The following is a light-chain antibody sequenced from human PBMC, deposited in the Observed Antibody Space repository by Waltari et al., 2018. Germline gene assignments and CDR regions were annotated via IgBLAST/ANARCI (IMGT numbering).Light chain of an antibody. CDR1: TSDIGAYNL. CDR2: EAT. J-gene: IGLJ2*01. CDR3: CSYTGTATFLL. Sequence: QSALTQPASVSGSPGQSITISCTGNTSDIGAYNLISWYQQYPGRVPKLIIYEATKRPSWVSDRFSGSKSGNTASLTISGLLAEDEADYYCCSYTGTATFLLFGGGTKLTVL. V-gene: IGLV2-23*02.